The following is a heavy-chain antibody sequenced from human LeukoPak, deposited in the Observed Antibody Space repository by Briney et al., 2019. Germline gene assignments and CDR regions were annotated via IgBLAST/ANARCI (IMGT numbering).Heavy chain of an antibody. CDR3: ARPEGDFGYYYDSSGYYLPFDY. J-gene: IGHJ4*02. Sequence: ASVKVSCKASGYTFTGYYMHWVRQAPGQGLEWMGWINPNSGGTNYAQKFQGRVTITADESTSTAYMELSSLRSEDTAVYYCARPEGDFGYYYDSSGYYLPFDYWGQGTLVTVSS. CDR2: INPNSGGT. CDR1: GYTFTGYY. D-gene: IGHD3-22*01. V-gene: IGHV1-2*02.